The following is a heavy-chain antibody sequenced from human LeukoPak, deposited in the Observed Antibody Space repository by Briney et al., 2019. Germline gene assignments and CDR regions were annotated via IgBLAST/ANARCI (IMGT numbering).Heavy chain of an antibody. V-gene: IGHV4-39*07. CDR3: ARGRSSGWYRNNWFDP. J-gene: IGHJ5*02. Sequence: PSETLSLTCTVSGGSISSGGYYWSWIRQPPGKGLEWIGEINHSGSTNYNPSLKSRVTISVDTSKNQFSLKLSSVTAADTAVYYCARGRSSGWYRNNWFDPWGQGTLVTVSS. D-gene: IGHD6-19*01. CDR2: INHSGST. CDR1: GGSISSGGYY.